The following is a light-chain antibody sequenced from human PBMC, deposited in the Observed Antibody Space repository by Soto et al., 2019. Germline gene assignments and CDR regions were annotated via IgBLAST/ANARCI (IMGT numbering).Light chain of an antibody. CDR2: AVS. CDR1: QGIGND. CDR3: LQHNSYPYT. V-gene: IGKV1-17*01. Sequence: DIQMTQSPSSLSDSIGDRVTITCRASQGIGNDLGWYQQKPGKAPKRLIYAVSSLQSGVPSRFSGSGSGTEFTLTISSLQPEDFATYYCLQHNSYPYTFGQGTKLEIK. J-gene: IGKJ2*01.